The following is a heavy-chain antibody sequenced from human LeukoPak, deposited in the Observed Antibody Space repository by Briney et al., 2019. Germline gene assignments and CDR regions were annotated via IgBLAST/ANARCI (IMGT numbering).Heavy chain of an antibody. CDR1: GYTFTSYY. CDR2: INPSGGDT. Sequence: GASVKVSCKPSGYTFTSYYMHWVRQAPGQGLEWMGIINPSGGDTSYAQKFQGRVTTTRDPSTSTVYMEVVSLRPEDTAVYYCARGCRVVPGVHSVGMTSYYNGMDVWGQGTTVTVSS. D-gene: IGHD2-2*01. V-gene: IGHV1-46*01. J-gene: IGHJ6*02. CDR3: ARGCRVVPGVHSVGMTSYYNGMDV.